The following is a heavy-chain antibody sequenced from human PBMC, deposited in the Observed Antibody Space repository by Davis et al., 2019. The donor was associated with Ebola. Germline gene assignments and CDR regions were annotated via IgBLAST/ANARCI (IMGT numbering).Heavy chain of an antibody. CDR2: TYYSSKWHY. J-gene: IGHJ4*02. CDR3: ARGYNYAYEY. V-gene: IGHV6-1*01. D-gene: IGHD3-16*01. Sequence: HSQTLSLTCAISGDSVSSGGWNWIRQSPSRGLEWLGRTYYSSKWHYDYAVSVKSRISIDPDTSKNQFSLQLNSVTPEDAAVYYCARGYNYAYEYWGQGTLLTVSS. CDR1: GDSVSSGG.